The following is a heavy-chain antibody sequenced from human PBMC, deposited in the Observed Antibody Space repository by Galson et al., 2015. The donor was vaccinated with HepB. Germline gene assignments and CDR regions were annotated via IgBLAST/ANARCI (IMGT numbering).Heavy chain of an antibody. D-gene: IGHD1-26*01. J-gene: IGHJ4*02. V-gene: IGHV3-48*01. CDR1: GFTFSSYT. CDR3: AREFSGSSQQL. Sequence: SLRLSCAASGFTFSSYTMNWVRQAPGKGLEWVSSMTATSSAIYYADSVQGRFTISRDNAKNSLYLQMNSLRAEDTAVYYCAREFSGSSQQLWGQGTLVTVSS. CDR2: MTATSSAI.